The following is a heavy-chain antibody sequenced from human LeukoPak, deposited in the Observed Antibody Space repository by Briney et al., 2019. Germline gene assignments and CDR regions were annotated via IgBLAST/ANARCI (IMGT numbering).Heavy chain of an antibody. J-gene: IGHJ4*02. CDR1: GFTFSSYA. D-gene: IGHD3-10*01. V-gene: IGHV3-30-3*01. Sequence: PGGSLRLSCAASGFTFSSYAINWVRQAPGKGLEWVAVISYGGTNKNYADSVKGRFTISRDSSKNTVYLEMNSLRGEDTAVYYCARDPEHYGSGSYLDYWGQGSLVTVSS. CDR3: ARDPEHYGSGSYLDY. CDR2: ISYGGTNK.